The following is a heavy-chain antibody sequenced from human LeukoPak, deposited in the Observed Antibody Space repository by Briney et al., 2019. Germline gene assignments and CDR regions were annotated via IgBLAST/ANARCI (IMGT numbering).Heavy chain of an antibody. CDR2: ISGSGGST. J-gene: IGHJ4*02. V-gene: IGHV3-23*01. CDR1: GFTFSSYA. Sequence: GGSLRLSCAASGFTFSSYAMSWVRQAPGKGLEWVSAISGSGGSTYYADSVKGRFTISRDNSKDTLYLQMNSLRAEDTAVYYCAKTYSRAVAGFFDYWGQGTLVTVSS. D-gene: IGHD6-19*01. CDR3: AKTYSRAVAGFFDY.